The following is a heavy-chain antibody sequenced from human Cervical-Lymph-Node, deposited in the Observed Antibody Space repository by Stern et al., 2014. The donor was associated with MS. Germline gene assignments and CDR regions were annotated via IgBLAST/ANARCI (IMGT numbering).Heavy chain of an antibody. D-gene: IGHD3-10*01. CDR3: ARERSIHYPAFAP. J-gene: IGHJ5*02. V-gene: IGHV1-69*01. CDR2: IVPMFAKA. Sequence: DQLVESGAEVKKPGSSVRVSCKASGGSFKSYAFTWLRPAPGQGLEWMGDIVPMFAKANYAQKFQGRVTVTADEATNTVYMELSFLTSEDTAVYYCARERSIHYPAFAPWGQGTLVTVSS. CDR1: GGSFKSYA.